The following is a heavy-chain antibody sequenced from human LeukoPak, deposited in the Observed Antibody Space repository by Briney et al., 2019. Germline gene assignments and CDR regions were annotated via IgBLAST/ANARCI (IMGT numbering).Heavy chain of an antibody. Sequence: GGSLRLSCAASGFTFSSYGMHWVRQAPGKGLEWVAFIRYDGSNKYYADSVKGRFTISRDNSKNTLYLQMNSLRAEDTAVYYCAKEGDYWGDYYYYMDVWGKGTTVTISS. CDR3: AKEGDYWGDYYYYMDV. J-gene: IGHJ6*03. D-gene: IGHD4-17*01. V-gene: IGHV3-30*02. CDR1: GFTFSSYG. CDR2: IRYDGSNK.